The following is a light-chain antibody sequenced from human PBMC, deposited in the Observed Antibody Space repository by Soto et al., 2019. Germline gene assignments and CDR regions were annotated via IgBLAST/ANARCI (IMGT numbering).Light chain of an antibody. CDR2: RAS. Sequence: ERVMTQSPATLSVSPGESATLSCRASQSVSADLAWYQQSPGQAPRLLINRASTRATGIPARFIGSGSGTEFTLTISGLQSEDFAVYYCQQYSVWPLTFGGGTKVEIK. J-gene: IGKJ4*01. CDR3: QQYSVWPLT. V-gene: IGKV3-15*01. CDR1: QSVSAD.